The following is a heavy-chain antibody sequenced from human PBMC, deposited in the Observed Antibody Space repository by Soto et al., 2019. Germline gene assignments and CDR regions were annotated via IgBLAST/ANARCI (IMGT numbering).Heavy chain of an antibody. Sequence: SETLSLTCAVSGGSFSSNWWSWVRQPPGKGLEWIGEIHHSGSTNYNPSLNSRVTISIDKSKNQFSLNLSSVTAADTAVYFCTTRDYGFIRQYWGQGTLVTVSS. V-gene: IGHV4-4*02. J-gene: IGHJ4*02. CDR1: GGSFSSNW. CDR2: IHHSGST. CDR3: TTRDYGFIRQY. D-gene: IGHD4-17*01.